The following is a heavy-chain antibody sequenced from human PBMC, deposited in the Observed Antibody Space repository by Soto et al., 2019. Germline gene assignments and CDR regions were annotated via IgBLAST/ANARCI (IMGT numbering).Heavy chain of an antibody. CDR3: ARGRVRGEYGRDV. CDR2: MNPNSVNT. D-gene: IGHD3-10*01. V-gene: IGHV1-8*01. Sequence: QVQLVQSGAEVKKPGASVRVSCKPSGHTFTSHDINWVRQATGPGLEWMGWMNPNSVNTGSSQKFQGRVAMTRETSISTAYLELSSLRSEDTAVYYCARGRVRGEYGRDVCGQGTTVTVSS. J-gene: IGHJ6*02. CDR1: GHTFTSHD.